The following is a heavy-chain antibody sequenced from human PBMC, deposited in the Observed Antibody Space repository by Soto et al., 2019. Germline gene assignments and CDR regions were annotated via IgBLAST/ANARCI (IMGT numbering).Heavy chain of an antibody. CDR2: ISSSSSTI. CDR1: GFTFSSYS. CDR3: ARDPYFGLYGDDGYFDY. Sequence: GGSLRLSCAASGFTFSSYSMNWVRQAPGKGLEWVSYISSSSSTIYYADSVKGRFTISRDNAKNSLYLQMNSLRAEDTAVYYCARDPYFGLYGDDGYFDYWGQGTLVTVSS. D-gene: IGHD4-17*01. V-gene: IGHV3-48*01. J-gene: IGHJ4*02.